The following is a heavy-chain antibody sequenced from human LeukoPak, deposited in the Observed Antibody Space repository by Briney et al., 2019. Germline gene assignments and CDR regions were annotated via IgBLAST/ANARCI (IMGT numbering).Heavy chain of an antibody. V-gene: IGHV3-11*03. CDR1: GFTFSAYY. J-gene: IGHJ5*01. CDR3: ARTGKFDS. CDR2: ITSSSSYT. Sequence: GGSLRLSCAASGFTFSAYYMTWIRQAPGKGLEWVSYITSSSSYTNYAGSVKGRFTISRDNAKKSLYLQMNSLGTEDTAIYYCARTGKFDSWGQGTLVTVSA.